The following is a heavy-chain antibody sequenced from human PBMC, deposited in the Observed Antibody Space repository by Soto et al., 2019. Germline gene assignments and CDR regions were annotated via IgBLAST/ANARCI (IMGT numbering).Heavy chain of an antibody. CDR3: TSAVSATRASGLDV. V-gene: IGHV3-72*01. J-gene: IGHJ6*02. CDR1: RFIFSDHY. CDR2: SKNKANSYTT. Sequence: EVQLVASGGGLVQPGGSLRLSCAASRFIFSDHYMDWVRQAPGKGLEWLGRSKNKANSYTTDYAASVKGRFPVSRDDSKNSLYLQMNSLKTEDTAVYYCTSAVSATRASGLDVWGQGTSVTVSS. D-gene: IGHD2-15*01.